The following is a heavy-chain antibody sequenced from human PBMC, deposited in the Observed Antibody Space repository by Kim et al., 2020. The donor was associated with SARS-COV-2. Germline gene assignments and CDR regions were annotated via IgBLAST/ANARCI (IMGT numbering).Heavy chain of an antibody. V-gene: IGHV1-46*01. J-gene: IGHJ6*02. CDR1: GYTFTNYH. CDR3: ASLRGVAV. CDR2: INPSGGST. Sequence: ASVKVSCKASGYTFTNYHIHWVRQAPGHGLEWMGTINPSGGSTSYAQNFRSRLTMTGDTSTSSVSMEVTSLTSEDTAVYYCASLRGVAVWGQGTTVSVSS.